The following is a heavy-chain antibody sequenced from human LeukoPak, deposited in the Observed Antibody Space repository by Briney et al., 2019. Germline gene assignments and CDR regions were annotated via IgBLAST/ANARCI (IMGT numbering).Heavy chain of an antibody. Sequence: SETLSLTCAVYGGSFSGYYWSWIRQHPGKGLEWIGYIYYSGSTYYNPSLKSRVTISVDRSKNQFSLKLSSVSAADTAVYYCARDMSEEWEVGYWGQGTLVTVSS. D-gene: IGHD1-26*01. V-gene: IGHV4-34*01. CDR2: IYYSGST. CDR3: ARDMSEEWEVGY. J-gene: IGHJ4*02. CDR1: GGSFSGYY.